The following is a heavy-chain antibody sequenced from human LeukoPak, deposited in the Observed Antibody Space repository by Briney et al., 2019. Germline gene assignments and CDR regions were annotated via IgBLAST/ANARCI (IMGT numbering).Heavy chain of an antibody. CDR1: GGSISSYY. V-gene: IGHV4-4*07. CDR3: ARSNYYGSGSYLYFDY. J-gene: IGHJ4*02. D-gene: IGHD3-10*01. CDR2: IYTSGST. Sequence: SETLSLTCTVSGGSISSYYWSWIRQPAGKGLEWIGRIYTSGSTNYNPSLKSRVTMSVDTSKNQFSLKLSSVTAADTAVYYCARSNYYGSGSYLYFDYWGQGTLVTVSS.